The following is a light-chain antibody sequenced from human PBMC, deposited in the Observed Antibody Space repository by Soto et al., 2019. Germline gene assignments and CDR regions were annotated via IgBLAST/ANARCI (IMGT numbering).Light chain of an antibody. CDR3: SSFANASTVV. Sequence: QSALTQPASVSGSPGQSITISCTGTSSDVGSYIYVSWYQQHPGKAPKLLIYDVSNRPSGVSNRFSASKSGNTASLTISGLQAEDEADYYCSSFANASTVVFGGGTKVTVL. J-gene: IGLJ2*01. CDR1: SSDVGSYIY. V-gene: IGLV2-14*01. CDR2: DVS.